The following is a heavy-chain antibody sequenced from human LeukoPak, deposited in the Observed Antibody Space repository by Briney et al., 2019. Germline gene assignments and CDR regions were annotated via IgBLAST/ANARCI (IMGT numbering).Heavy chain of an antibody. CDR1: GGSISSSSYY. Sequence: SETLSLTCTVSGGSISSSSYYWGRIRQPPGKGLEWIGSIYYSGSTYYNPSLKSRVTISVDTSKNQFSLRLSSVTAADTAVYYCAREAVSYYDSSGYYNYWGQGTLVTVSS. V-gene: IGHV4-39*07. CDR3: AREAVSYYDSSGYYNY. J-gene: IGHJ4*02. D-gene: IGHD3-22*01. CDR2: IYYSGST.